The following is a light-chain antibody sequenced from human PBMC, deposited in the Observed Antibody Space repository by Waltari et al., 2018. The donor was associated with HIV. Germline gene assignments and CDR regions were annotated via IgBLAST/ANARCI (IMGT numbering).Light chain of an antibody. CDR2: DNS. CDR1: NMGGQN. Sequence: SHVLTQPPAVSVAPGQTASMTCRGHNMGGQNEPCYQQKPGQAPVLLVYDNSDRPSGIPERISGSKSGNTAALTISRVEAGDEADYYCQVWDSSSDDWVFGGGTKLTVL. V-gene: IGLV3-21*02. CDR3: QVWDSSSDDWV. J-gene: IGLJ3*02.